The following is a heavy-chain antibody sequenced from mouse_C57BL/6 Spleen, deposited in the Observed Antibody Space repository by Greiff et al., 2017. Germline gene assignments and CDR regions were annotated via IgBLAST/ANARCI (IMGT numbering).Heavy chain of an antibody. CDR1: GFTFSDYG. V-gene: IGHV5-17*01. J-gene: IGHJ1*03. Sequence: EVKLMESGGGLVKPGGSLKLSCAASGFTFSDYGMHWVRQAPEKGLEWVAYISSGSSTIYYADTVKGRFTISRDNAKNTLFLQMTSLRSEDAAMYYWARDYYGSSSWYFDVWGTGTTVTVSS. CDR2: ISSGSSTI. D-gene: IGHD1-1*01. CDR3: ARDYYGSSSWYFDV.